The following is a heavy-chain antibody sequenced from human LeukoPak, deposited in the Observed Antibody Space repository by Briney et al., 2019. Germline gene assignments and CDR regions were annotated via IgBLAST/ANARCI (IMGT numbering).Heavy chain of an antibody. V-gene: IGHV4-34*01. Sequence: SETLSLTCAVYGGSFSGYYWSWIRQLPGKGLEWIGEINHSGSTNYNPSLKSRVTISVDTSKNQFSLKLSSVTAADTAVYYCARRPAAMNWFDPWGQGTLVTVSS. CDR1: GGSFSGYY. J-gene: IGHJ5*02. CDR2: INHSGST. CDR3: ARRPAAMNWFDP. D-gene: IGHD2-2*01.